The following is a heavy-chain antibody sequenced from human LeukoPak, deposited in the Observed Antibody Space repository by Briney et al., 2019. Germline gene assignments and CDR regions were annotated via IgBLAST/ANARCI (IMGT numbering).Heavy chain of an antibody. CDR1: GYSFTTYW. CDR3: ARGGYCTNGVCHHPLQYYYYALDV. J-gene: IGHJ6*02. D-gene: IGHD2-8*01. CDR2: MYPGDSDI. Sequence: GESLKISCMGSGYSFTTYWIGWVRQMPGKGLEWMRIMYPGDSDIRYNPTFEGQVTISADKSISTAYLQWSSLKASDTAMYYCARGGYCTNGVCHHPLQYYYYALDVWGQGTTVTVSS. V-gene: IGHV5-51*01.